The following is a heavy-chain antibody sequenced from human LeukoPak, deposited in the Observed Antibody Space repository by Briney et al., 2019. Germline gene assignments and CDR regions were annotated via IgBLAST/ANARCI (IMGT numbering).Heavy chain of an antibody. CDR2: IYYSGST. D-gene: IGHD3-10*01. V-gene: IGHV4-39*01. Sequence: SETLSLTCTVSGGSISTYYWGWIRQPPGKGLEWIGCIYYSGSTNYNPSLKSRVTISVDTSKNQFSLNLTSVTAADTAVYYCARHKSPLPLHWGQGTLVTVSS. CDR3: ARHKSPLPLH. CDR1: GGSISTYY. J-gene: IGHJ4*02.